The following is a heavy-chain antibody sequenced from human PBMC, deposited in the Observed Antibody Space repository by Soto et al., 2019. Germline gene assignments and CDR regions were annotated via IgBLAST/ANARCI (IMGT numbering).Heavy chain of an antibody. V-gene: IGHV4-4*02. CDR1: GGSIRSRNW. J-gene: IGHJ4*02. CDR3: ARCIAAAGPIDY. D-gene: IGHD6-13*01. Sequence: QVQLQESGPELLKPSGTLSLTCAVSGGSIRSRNWWSWVRQPSGKGLEWIGEIYHSGSTNYNPSLKSRVTISVDKSKNQFSLKLSSVTAADTAVYYCARCIAAAGPIDYWGQGTLVTVSS. CDR2: IYHSGST.